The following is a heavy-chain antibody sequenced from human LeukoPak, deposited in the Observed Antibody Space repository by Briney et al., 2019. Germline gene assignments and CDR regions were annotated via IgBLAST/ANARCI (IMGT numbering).Heavy chain of an antibody. CDR3: AGHHPRNTVDF. V-gene: IGHV4-59*08. CDR1: GGSISSYQ. CDR2: ISYSGFT. J-gene: IGHJ4*02. Sequence: SETLSLTCTVSGGSISSYQWSWIRQPPGKGLEWIGYISYSGFTNYNPSLKSRVAISLDTSKNQFSLKLTSVTAADTAVYYCAGHHPRNTVDFWGQGTLVTVSS. D-gene: IGHD2/OR15-2a*01.